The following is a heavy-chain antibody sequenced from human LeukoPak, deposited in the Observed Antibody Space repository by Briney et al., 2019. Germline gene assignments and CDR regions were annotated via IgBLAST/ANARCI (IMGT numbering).Heavy chain of an antibody. V-gene: IGHV3-7*04. CDR3: ARGPSLLQKDY. J-gene: IGHJ4*02. D-gene: IGHD3-22*01. CDR2: IKQDGSEK. Sequence: GGSLRLSCAASGFTFSSYWMSWVRQAPGKGLEWVANIKQDGSEKYYVDSVKGRFTISRDDAKNSLYLQMNSLRAEDTAVYYCARGPSLLQKDYWGQGTLVTVSS. CDR1: GFTFSSYW.